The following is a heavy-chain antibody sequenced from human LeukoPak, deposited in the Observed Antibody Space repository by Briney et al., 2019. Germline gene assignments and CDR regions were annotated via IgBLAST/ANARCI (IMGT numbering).Heavy chain of an antibody. Sequence: GGSLRLSCAASGFTFSGSAMHWVRQASGKGLEWVGRIRSKANSYATAYAASVKGRFTISRDDSKNTAYLQMNSLKTEDTAVYYCTRRSDYSNSNFDYWGQGTLVTVSS. CDR3: TRRSDYSNSNFDY. D-gene: IGHD4-11*01. CDR2: IRSKANSYAT. CDR1: GFTFSGSA. V-gene: IGHV3-73*01. J-gene: IGHJ4*02.